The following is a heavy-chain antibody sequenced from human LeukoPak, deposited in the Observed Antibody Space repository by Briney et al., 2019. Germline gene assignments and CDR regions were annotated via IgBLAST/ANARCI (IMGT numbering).Heavy chain of an antibody. V-gene: IGHV4-39*07. J-gene: IGHJ4*02. CDR3: ARGVPAAF. CDR1: GGSISSSSYY. CDR2: IYYSGST. D-gene: IGHD2-2*01. Sequence: PSETLSLTCTVSGGSISSSSYYWGWIRQPPGKGLEWIGSIYYSGSTYYNPSLKSRVTISVDTSKNQFSLKLSSVTAADTAVYYCARGVPAAFWGQGTLVTVSS.